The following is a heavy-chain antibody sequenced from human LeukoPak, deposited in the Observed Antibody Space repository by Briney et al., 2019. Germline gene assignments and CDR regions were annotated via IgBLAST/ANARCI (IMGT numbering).Heavy chain of an antibody. V-gene: IGHV3-33*06. CDR1: GFTYSHDG. J-gene: IGHJ4*02. CDR3: AKDAQRGFDYSNSLEY. CDR2: WSDGTEK. D-gene: IGHD4-11*01. Sequence: GGSLRLSCVASGFTYSHDGMHWVREAPGRGLERVSGWSDGTEKYYAAAVKGRFAISRDNSRNTLYLQMNSLRGEDTAVYHCAKDAQRGFDYSNSLEYWGQGTLVTVS.